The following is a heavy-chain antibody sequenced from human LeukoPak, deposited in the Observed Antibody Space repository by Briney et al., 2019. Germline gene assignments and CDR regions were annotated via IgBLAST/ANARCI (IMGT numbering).Heavy chain of an antibody. CDR1: GGSISSYY. Sequence: SSETLSLTCTVSGGSISSYYWSWIRQPPGKGLEWIGYIYYSGSTNYNPSLKSRVTISVDTSKNQFSLKLSSVTAADTAVYYCARPQLQVTMVRGTRTGWFDPWGQGTLVTVSS. D-gene: IGHD3-10*01. V-gene: IGHV4-59*12. CDR2: IYYSGST. J-gene: IGHJ5*02. CDR3: ARPQLQVTMVRGTRTGWFDP.